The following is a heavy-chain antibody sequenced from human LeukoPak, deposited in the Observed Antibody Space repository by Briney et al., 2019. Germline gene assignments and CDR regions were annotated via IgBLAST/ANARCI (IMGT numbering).Heavy chain of an antibody. Sequence: PGGSLRLSCAASGFTFSNYAMSWVRQAPGKGLEWVSAIRSSGGDTYYAGSVKGRFTISRDNSKNTLYLQMNRLRAEDTAVYYCAKDAVGGTAYYFDNWGQGTLVTVSS. CDR2: IRSSGGDT. CDR3: AKDAVGGTAYYFDN. CDR1: GFTFSNYA. J-gene: IGHJ4*02. D-gene: IGHD1-26*01. V-gene: IGHV3-23*01.